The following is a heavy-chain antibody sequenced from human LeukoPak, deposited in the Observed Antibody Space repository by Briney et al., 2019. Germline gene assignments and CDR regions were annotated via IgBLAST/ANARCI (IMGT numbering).Heavy chain of an antibody. CDR2: ISSSSSYI. D-gene: IGHD6-6*01. Sequence: GGSLRLSCAASGFTFSSYSMNWVRQAPGKGLEWVSSISSSSSYIYYADSVKGRFTISRDNARNSLYLQLNSLRAEDTAVYYCARDSSSSEVFFYYYYYMDVWGKGTTVTVSS. CDR3: ARDSSSSEVFFYYYYYMDV. V-gene: IGHV3-21*06. J-gene: IGHJ6*03. CDR1: GFTFSSYS.